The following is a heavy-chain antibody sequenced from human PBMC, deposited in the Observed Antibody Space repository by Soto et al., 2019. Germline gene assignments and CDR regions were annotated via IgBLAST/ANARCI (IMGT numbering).Heavy chain of an antibody. D-gene: IGHD6-19*01. CDR1: GYTLTELS. Sequence: SSVKVSCKVSGYTLTELSMHWVRQAPGQGLEWMGGIIPIFGTANYEQKFQGRVTITADKSTSTAYMELSSLRSEDTAVYYCASPSIAVAGTWCLDYFDYWGQGTLVTVSS. CDR2: IIPIFGTA. J-gene: IGHJ4*02. V-gene: IGHV1-69*06. CDR3: ASPSIAVAGTWCLDYFDY.